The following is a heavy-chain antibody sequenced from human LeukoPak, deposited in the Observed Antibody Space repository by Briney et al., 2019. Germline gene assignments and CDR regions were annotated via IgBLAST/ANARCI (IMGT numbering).Heavy chain of an antibody. Sequence: GGSLRLSCAASGFKFDDYTMHWVRQAPGKGLEWVSLISGDGGSTYYADSVKGRFTISRDNSKNSLYLQMNSLRTEDTALYYCAKEGVVVVAATRFFETYSMDVWGKGTTVTVSS. D-gene: IGHD2-15*01. CDR1: GFKFDDYT. CDR2: ISGDGGST. V-gene: IGHV3-43*01. J-gene: IGHJ6*03. CDR3: AKEGVVVVAATRFFETYSMDV.